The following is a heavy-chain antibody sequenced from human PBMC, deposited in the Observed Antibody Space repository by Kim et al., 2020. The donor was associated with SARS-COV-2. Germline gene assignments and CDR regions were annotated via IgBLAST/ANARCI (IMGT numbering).Heavy chain of an antibody. CDR1: GFTFSSYT. CDR3: ARGPSHVAPFDY. V-gene: IGHV3-64*01. CDR2: ISSDGGST. D-gene: IGHD5-12*01. Sequence: GGSLRLSCAASGFTFSSYTMFWVRQAPGKGLEYVSAISSDGGSTYYANSMKDRFTISRDNSKNTLFLQMGSLRADDMAVYYCARGPSHVAPFDYWGQGTLVLVSS. J-gene: IGHJ4*02.